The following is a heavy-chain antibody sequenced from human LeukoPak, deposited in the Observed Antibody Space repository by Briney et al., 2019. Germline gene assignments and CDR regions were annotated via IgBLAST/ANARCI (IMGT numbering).Heavy chain of an antibody. CDR3: ASDKGYSNNYFDY. CDR2: IYYSGST. J-gene: IGHJ4*01. Sequence: SETLSPTCTVSGGSISTTGYYWAWIRQPPGKGLEWIASIYYSGSTYYNSSLKSRVTISVDTSRNQFSLKLSSVTAADTALYYCASDKGYSNNYFDYWGQGTLVTVSS. V-gene: IGHV4-39*01. CDR1: GGSISTTGYY. D-gene: IGHD6-13*01.